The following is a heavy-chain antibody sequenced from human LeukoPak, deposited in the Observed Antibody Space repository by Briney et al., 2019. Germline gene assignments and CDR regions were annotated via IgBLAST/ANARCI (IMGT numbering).Heavy chain of an antibody. CDR2: ISYSGST. V-gene: IGHV4-59*01. J-gene: IGHJ3*02. D-gene: IGHD3-3*01. CDR3: VRDFDAWSAIDI. Sequence: SETLSLTCTVSGGSISGYYWSWIRQPPGKGLEWIGCISYSGSTKYNPSLRSRVSISLDTSKKQFSLHLSSVTAADTAVYYCVRDFDAWSAIDIWGQGTMVTVSS. CDR1: GGSISGYY.